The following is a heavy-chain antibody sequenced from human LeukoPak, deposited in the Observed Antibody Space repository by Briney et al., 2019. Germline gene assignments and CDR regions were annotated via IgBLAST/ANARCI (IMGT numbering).Heavy chain of an antibody. Sequence: GGSLRLSCAGSGFTLSSYSMNWVRQAPGEGLEWISYISKNGGIIYYADSVKGRFTVSRDRASDSVYLQMNSPRVEDTAVYYCALGCCSGGRCYHDAFDLWGQGTAVAVSS. V-gene: IGHV3-48*01. CDR3: ALGCCSGGRCYHDAFDL. CDR2: ISKNGGII. J-gene: IGHJ3*01. D-gene: IGHD2-15*01. CDR1: GFTLSSYS.